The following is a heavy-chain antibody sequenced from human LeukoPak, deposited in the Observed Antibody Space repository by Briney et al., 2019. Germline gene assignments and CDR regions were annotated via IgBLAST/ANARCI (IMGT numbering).Heavy chain of an antibody. D-gene: IGHD1-14*01. CDR1: GYTFTSYY. V-gene: IGHV1-46*01. Sequence: ASVKVSCKASGYTFTSYYMHWVRQAPGQGLEWMGIINPSGGSTSYAQKFQGRVTMTRDMSTSTVYMELNSLRAEDTAVYYCARVGPWVNPDYYYYYMDVWGKGTTVTVSS. CDR2: INPSGGST. CDR3: ARVGPWVNPDYYYYYMDV. J-gene: IGHJ6*03.